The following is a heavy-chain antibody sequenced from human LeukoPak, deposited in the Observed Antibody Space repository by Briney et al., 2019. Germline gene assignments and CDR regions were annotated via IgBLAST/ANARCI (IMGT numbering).Heavy chain of an antibody. CDR1: GFTFSSSW. D-gene: IGHD5-18*01. CDR3: ANGYSYGIAFDY. J-gene: IGHJ4*02. V-gene: IGHV3-21*01. CDR2: ISSSSSYI. Sequence: GGSLRLSCAASGFTFSSSWMSWVRQAPGKGLEWVSSISSSSSYIYYADSVKGRFTISRDNAKNSLYLQMNSLRAEDTAVYYCANGYSYGIAFDYWGQGTLVTVSS.